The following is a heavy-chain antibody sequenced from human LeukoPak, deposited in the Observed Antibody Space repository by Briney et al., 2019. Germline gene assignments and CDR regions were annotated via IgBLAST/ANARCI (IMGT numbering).Heavy chain of an antibody. CDR1: GFTFSSYA. CDR3: VKDSAGPYYYGSGSYYWFDP. CDR2: ISSNGGST. D-gene: IGHD3-10*01. V-gene: IGHV3-64D*06. J-gene: IGHJ5*02. Sequence: GGSLRLSCSASGFTFSSYAMHWVRHAPGKGLEYGSAISSNGGSTYYADSVKGRFTISRDNSKNTLYLQMSSLRAEATAVYYCVKDSAGPYYYGSGSYYWFDPWDQGTLVTVSS.